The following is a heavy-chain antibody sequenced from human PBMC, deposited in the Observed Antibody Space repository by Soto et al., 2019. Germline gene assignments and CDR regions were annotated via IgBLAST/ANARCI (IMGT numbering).Heavy chain of an antibody. D-gene: IGHD3-10*01. Sequence: PGGSLRLSCAASGFTFRNYGMNWVRQAPGKGLEWVSYIGIGSSTTYYADSVKGRFTISRDNAKNSLYLQMNSLRAEDTAVYYCARGPGTMAKIDYWGQGTLVTVSS. CDR3: ARGPGTMAKIDY. CDR2: IGIGSSTT. J-gene: IGHJ4*02. CDR1: GFTFRNYG. V-gene: IGHV3-48*01.